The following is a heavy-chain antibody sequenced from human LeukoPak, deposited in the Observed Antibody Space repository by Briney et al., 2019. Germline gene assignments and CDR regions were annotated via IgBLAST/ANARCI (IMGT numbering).Heavy chain of an antibody. CDR1: GFSFSNYG. D-gene: IGHD1-26*01. Sequence: GGSLRLSCAASGFSFSNYGMHWVRQAPGKGREWVAIIGYDGTNKYYTDSVKGRFTISRDNSKNTLYLEMNSLRAEDTAVDYCARDDSGSQQSCWGQGTLVTVSS. CDR2: IGYDGTNK. J-gene: IGHJ4*02. CDR3: ARDDSGSQQSC. V-gene: IGHV3-33*01.